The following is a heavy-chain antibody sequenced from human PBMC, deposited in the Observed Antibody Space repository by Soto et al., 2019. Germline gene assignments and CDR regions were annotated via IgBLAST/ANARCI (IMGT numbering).Heavy chain of an antibody. CDR1: GFTFSSYA. D-gene: IGHD4-4*01. CDR3: AGKSYSNLDY. V-gene: IGHV3-23*01. CDR2: ISGSGSRT. J-gene: IGHJ4*02. Sequence: GGSLRLSCAASGFTFSSYAMSWVRQAPGKGLEWVSDISGSGSRTYYADSVKGRFTISRDNSKNTLYLQMNSLRAEDTAVYYCAGKSYSNLDYWGQGTLVTVSS.